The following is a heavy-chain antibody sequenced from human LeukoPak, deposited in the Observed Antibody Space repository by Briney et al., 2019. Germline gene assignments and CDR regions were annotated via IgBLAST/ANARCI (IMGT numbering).Heavy chain of an antibody. V-gene: IGHV3-23*01. CDR1: GFTFSSYA. J-gene: IGHJ4*02. D-gene: IGHD3-22*01. CDR3: ARALYYDRSPLDY. Sequence: GGSLRLSCAASGFTFSSYAMSCVRQAPGKGLEWVSAMSGSGRGTYYADSVKGRFTISRDNSKNTLYLQMNSLRAEDTAVYYCARALYYDRSPLDYWGQGTLVTVSS. CDR2: MSGSGRGT.